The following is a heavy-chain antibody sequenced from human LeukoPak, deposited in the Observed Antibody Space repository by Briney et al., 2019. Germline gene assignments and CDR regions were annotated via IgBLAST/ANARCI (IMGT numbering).Heavy chain of an antibody. CDR3: ARGSGIAAAGTTDEDWFDP. V-gene: IGHV1-69*04. CDR2: IIPIFGIA. CDR1: GGTFSSYA. Sequence: GASVKVSCKASGGTFSSYAISWVRQAPGQGLEWMGRIIPIFGIANYAQKLQGRVTITADKSTSTAYMELSSLRSEDTAVYYCARGSGIAAAGTTDEDWFDPWGQGTLVTVSS. D-gene: IGHD6-13*01. J-gene: IGHJ5*02.